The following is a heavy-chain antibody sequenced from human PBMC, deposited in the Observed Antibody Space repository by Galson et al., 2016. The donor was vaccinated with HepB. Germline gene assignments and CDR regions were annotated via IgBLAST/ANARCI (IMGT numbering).Heavy chain of an antibody. D-gene: IGHD3-22*01. V-gene: IGHV3-7*03. J-gene: IGHJ3*01. CDR3: VKDTTYYDSIAYYDAFDV. Sequence: SLRLSCAASGFTFSSFWMTWVRQVPGKGLEWVANIKRDASETHYVDFVKGRFTISRDNARNSLYLHMNSLRVEDTAVYYCVKDTTYYDSIAYYDAFDVWGQGTTVTVSS. CDR2: IKRDASET. CDR1: GFTFSSFW.